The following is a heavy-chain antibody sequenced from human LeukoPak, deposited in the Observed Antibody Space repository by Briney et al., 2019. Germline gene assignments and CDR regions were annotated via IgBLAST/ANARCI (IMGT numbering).Heavy chain of an antibody. D-gene: IGHD6-13*01. J-gene: IGHJ5*02. V-gene: IGHV6-1*01. CDR1: GDSVSSNSAA. CDR2: TYYRSKWYN. Sequence: SQTLSLTCAISGDSVSSNSAAWNWIRQSPSRGHEWLVRTYYRSKWYNDYAVSVKSRITINPDTSKNQFSLQLNSVTPEDTAVYYCARGSWYGSDNWFDPWGQGTLVTVSS. CDR3: ARGSWYGSDNWFDP.